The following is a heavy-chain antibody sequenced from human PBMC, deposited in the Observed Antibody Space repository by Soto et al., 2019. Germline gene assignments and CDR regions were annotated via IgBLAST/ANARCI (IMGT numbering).Heavy chain of an antibody. J-gene: IGHJ4*02. CDR2: INVGNGNT. D-gene: IGHD3-9*01. V-gene: IGHV1-3*01. Sequence: ASVKVACKASGYTYISYSMHWVRQAPGQRLEWMGWINVGNGNTKYSQNLQGRVTIYQDTSASTAYMELSSLTSEDTAVYYCVRFWPPPYSDALTDYTDAFDYWGQGTLVTV. CDR1: GYTYISYS. CDR3: VRFWPPPYSDALTDYTDAFDY.